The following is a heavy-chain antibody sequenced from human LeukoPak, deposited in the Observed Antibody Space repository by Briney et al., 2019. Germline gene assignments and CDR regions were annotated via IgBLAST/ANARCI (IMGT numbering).Heavy chain of an antibody. J-gene: IGHJ3*02. CDR2: IFPDDSDT. CDR1: GYIFTNYW. CDR3: ARQGIAAAGLKVDDAFDI. Sequence: GESLKISCKGSGYIFTNYWIGWVRQMPGKGLEWMGVIFPDDSDTKYGPSFQGQVTISADRPITTAYLHWSSLRASDTAIYYCARQGIAAAGLKVDDAFDIWGQGTMVTVSS. D-gene: IGHD6-13*01. V-gene: IGHV5-51*01.